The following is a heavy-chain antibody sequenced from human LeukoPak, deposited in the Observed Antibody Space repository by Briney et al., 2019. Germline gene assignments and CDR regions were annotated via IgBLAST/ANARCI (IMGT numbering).Heavy chain of an antibody. V-gene: IGHV3-20*04. Sequence: GGSLRLSCAASGFTFDDYGMSWVRQAPGKGLEWVSGINWNGGSTGYADSVKGRFTISRDNAKNSLYLQMNSLRAEDTALYYCARDSYYYDSSGYYLSSFDYWGQGILVTVSS. J-gene: IGHJ4*02. CDR2: INWNGGST. CDR3: ARDSYYYDSSGYYLSSFDY. D-gene: IGHD3-22*01. CDR1: GFTFDDYG.